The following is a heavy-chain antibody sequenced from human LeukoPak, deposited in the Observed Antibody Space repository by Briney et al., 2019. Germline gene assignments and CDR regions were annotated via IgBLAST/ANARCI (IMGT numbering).Heavy chain of an antibody. J-gene: IGHJ4*02. V-gene: IGHV3-30*02. CDR3: AKVSAGYSGYDSPFDY. CDR2: IWYGGSNK. D-gene: IGHD5-12*01. CDR1: GFTFSSYG. Sequence: GGSLRLSCAASGFTFSSYGMHWVRQAPGKGLEWVAVIWYGGSNKYYADSVKGRFTISRDNSKNTLYLQMNSLRAEDTAVYYCAKVSAGYSGYDSPFDYWGQGTLVTVSS.